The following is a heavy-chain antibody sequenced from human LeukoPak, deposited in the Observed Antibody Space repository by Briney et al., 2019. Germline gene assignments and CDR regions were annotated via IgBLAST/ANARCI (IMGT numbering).Heavy chain of an antibody. CDR1: GFTFSSHG. CDR3: AKAQYSSSWYDY. V-gene: IGHV3-23*01. Sequence: PGGSLRLSCAASGFTFSSHGMNWVRQAPGKGLEWVSGISPNGVITYYADSVKGRFTISRDNSKNTLYLQMNSLRAEDTAVYYCAKAQYSSSWYDYWGQGTLVTVSS. D-gene: IGHD6-13*01. CDR2: ISPNGVIT. J-gene: IGHJ4*02.